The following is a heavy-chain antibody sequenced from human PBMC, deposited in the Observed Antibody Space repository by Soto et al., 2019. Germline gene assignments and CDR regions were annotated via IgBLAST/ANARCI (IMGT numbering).Heavy chain of an antibody. J-gene: IGHJ3*02. Sequence: GGSLRLSCAASGFTFSSYAMHWVRQAPGKGLEWVAVISYDGSNKYYADSVKGRFTISRDNSKNTLYLQMNSLGAEDTAVYYCARGEGMGADAFDIWGQGTMVTVSS. V-gene: IGHV3-30-3*01. D-gene: IGHD1-26*01. CDR2: ISYDGSNK. CDR1: GFTFSSYA. CDR3: ARGEGMGADAFDI.